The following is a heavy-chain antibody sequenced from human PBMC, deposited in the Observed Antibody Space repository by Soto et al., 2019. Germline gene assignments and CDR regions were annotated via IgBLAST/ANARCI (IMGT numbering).Heavy chain of an antibody. CDR3: ARLDSGAAAVVY. V-gene: IGHV4-39*01. D-gene: IGHD6-13*01. CDR1: GGSISSSSYY. CDR2: IYYSGST. J-gene: IGHJ4*02. Sequence: QLQLQESGPGLVKPSETLSLTCTVSGGSISSSSYYWGWIRQPPGKGLEWIGSIYYSGSTYYNPSLKSRVTISVDTSKNQFSLKLSSVTAADTAVYYCARLDSGAAAVVYWGQGTLVTVSS.